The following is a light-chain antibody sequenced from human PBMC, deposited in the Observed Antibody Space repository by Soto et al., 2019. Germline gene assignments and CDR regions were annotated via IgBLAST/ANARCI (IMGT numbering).Light chain of an antibody. CDR3: CSYIGSYSYV. CDR2: DVN. CDR1: SSDVGNYNS. Sequence: QSARTQPRSVSGSPGQSVTISCTGTSSDVGNYNSVSWYQHHPGKAPKLMIYDVNKWPSGVPDRFSGSKSGNTASLTISGLQAEDEADYYCCSYIGSYSYVFGTGT. V-gene: IGLV2-11*01. J-gene: IGLJ1*01.